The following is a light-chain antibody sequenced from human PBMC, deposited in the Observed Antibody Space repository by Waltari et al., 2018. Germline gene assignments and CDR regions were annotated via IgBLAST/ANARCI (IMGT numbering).Light chain of an antibody. V-gene: IGLV1-47*01. CDR2: KNN. CDR3: AAWDDSLSAVP. Sequence: QSVLTQPPSTSGTAGQRVTISCSGSNSNITTNYVYWYQQFPGMAPKLLIYKNNQRPSGVPDRFSGSNSGTSASLAISALRSEDEADYYCAAWDDSLSAVPFGGGTKVTVL. CDR1: NSNITTNY. J-gene: IGLJ2*01.